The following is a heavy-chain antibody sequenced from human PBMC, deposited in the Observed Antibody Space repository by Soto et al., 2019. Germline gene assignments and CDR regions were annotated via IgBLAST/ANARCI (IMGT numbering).Heavy chain of an antibody. Sequence: PSETLSLTCAVYGGSFSGYYWSWIRQPPGKGLEWIGEINHSGSTNYNPSLKSRVTISVDTSKNQFSLKLSSVTAADTAVYYCARAGEGHHTESAIFGVVITTAHYFDYWGQGTLVTVSS. D-gene: IGHD3-3*01. CDR3: ARAGEGHHTESAIFGVVITTAHYFDY. CDR1: GGSFSGYY. CDR2: INHSGST. J-gene: IGHJ4*02. V-gene: IGHV4-34*01.